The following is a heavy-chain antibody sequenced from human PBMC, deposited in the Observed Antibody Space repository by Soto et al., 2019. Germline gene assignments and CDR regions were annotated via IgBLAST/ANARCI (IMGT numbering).Heavy chain of an antibody. CDR3: ARPSSDSGSYFPDN. CDR2: IKYDGNEK. D-gene: IGHD3-10*01. J-gene: IGHJ4*02. V-gene: IGHV3-7*01. Sequence: WVRQAPGKGLEWVANIKYDGNEKTYVDSVKGRFTISRDNAKNSLYLQMNSLRAEDTAVYYCARPSSDSGSYFPDNWGQGTLVTVSS.